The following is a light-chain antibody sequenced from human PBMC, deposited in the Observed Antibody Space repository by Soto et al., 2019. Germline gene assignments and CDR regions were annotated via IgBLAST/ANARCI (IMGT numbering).Light chain of an antibody. CDR1: TGAVTSDFH. CDR3: LLYFGGAYV. J-gene: IGLJ1*01. Sequence: QAVVTQEPSLTVSPGGTVTLTCASSTGAVTSDFHPNWFQQKPGQAPRALIYTTSKRHSWTPARFSGSLLEGKAALTLSGVQPEDEAEYYCLLYFGGAYVFGTGTKLTVL. CDR2: TTS. V-gene: IGLV7-43*01.